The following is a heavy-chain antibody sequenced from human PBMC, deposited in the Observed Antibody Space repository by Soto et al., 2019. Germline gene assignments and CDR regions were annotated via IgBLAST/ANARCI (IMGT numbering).Heavy chain of an antibody. V-gene: IGHV1-3*01. J-gene: IGHJ4*02. D-gene: IGHD6-13*01. CDR3: ASASSWFVTDY. CDR2: INAGNGNT. Sequence: PVTRQRLEWMGWINAGNGNTKYSQKFQGRGTITRDTSASTAYMELSSLRSEDTSVYYCASASSWFVTDYWGQGTLVTVSS.